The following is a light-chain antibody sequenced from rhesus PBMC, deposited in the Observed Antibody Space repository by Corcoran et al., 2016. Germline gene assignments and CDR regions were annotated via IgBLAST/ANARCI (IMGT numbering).Light chain of an antibody. CDR1: QSVGSY. Sequence: ETVVTQSPATLALSPGERATLSCRASQSVGSYLAWYQQKPGQAPRLLVYGAPSRATGIPERVSGSGSGTDFTLTISSLEPEDVGVYSCQQSSTFGGGTKVEIK. CDR3: QQSST. J-gene: IGKJ4*01. V-gene: IGKV3-24*04. CDR2: GAP.